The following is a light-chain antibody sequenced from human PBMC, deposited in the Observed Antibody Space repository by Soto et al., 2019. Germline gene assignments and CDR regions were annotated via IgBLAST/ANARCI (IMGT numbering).Light chain of an antibody. CDR2: AAS. V-gene: IGKV1D-8*01. J-gene: IGKJ1*01. Sequence: VIWLPQYTSLLSASTGDRVTISCMMSQGISSYLAWYQQKPGKAPELLIYAASTLQSGVPSRFSGSGSGTDFTLTISCLQSEDFATYYCQQYYSFPWTFGHGTKVDIK. CDR3: QQYYSFPWT. CDR1: QGISSY.